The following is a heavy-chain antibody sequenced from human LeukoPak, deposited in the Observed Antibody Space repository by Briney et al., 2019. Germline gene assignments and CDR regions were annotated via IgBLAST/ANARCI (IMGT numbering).Heavy chain of an antibody. V-gene: IGHV4-4*07. D-gene: IGHD1-1*01. CDR3: ARDQLWLDAFDI. CDR2: IYTSGSI. CDR1: GGSVSNYY. Sequence: SETLSLTCTVSGGSVSNYYWSWIRQPAGKGLEWIGRIYTSGSITYNPSLKSRVSMSVDTSKNQFSLKLSSVTAADTAVYYCARDQLWLDAFDIWGQGTMVTVSS. J-gene: IGHJ3*02.